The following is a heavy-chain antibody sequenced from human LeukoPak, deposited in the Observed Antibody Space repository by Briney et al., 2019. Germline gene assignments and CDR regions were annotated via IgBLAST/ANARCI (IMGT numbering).Heavy chain of an antibody. V-gene: IGHV4-39*01. J-gene: IGHJ4*02. D-gene: IGHD2-2*01. Sequence: SETLSLTCTVSGGSISSYYWGWIRQPPGKGLEWIGSIYYSGSTYYNPSLKSRVTISVDTSKNQFSLKLSSVTAADTAVYYCARQGDCSSTSCYGGDYWGQGTLVTVSS. CDR3: ARQGDCSSTSCYGGDY. CDR1: GGSISSYY. CDR2: IYYSGST.